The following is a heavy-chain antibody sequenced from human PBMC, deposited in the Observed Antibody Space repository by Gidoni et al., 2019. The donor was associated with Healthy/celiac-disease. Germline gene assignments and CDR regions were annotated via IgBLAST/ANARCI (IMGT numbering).Heavy chain of an antibody. J-gene: IGHJ4*02. CDR1: GFTVSSNY. V-gene: IGHV3-66*02. CDR3: ARYFPYGSGSYYPTEN. CDR2: IYSGGST. Sequence: EVQLVESGGGLVQPGGSLRFPCAASGFTVSSNYMSWVPQAPGKGLEWVSVIYSGGSTYYADTVKGRFTIAIDNSKNTLYLQMNSLGAEDAAVYYCARYFPYGSGSYYPTENWGQGTLVTVSS. D-gene: IGHD3-10*01.